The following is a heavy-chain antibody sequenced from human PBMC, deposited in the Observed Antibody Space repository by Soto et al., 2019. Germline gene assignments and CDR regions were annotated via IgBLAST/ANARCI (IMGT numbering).Heavy chain of an antibody. CDR3: ASLSPGYCSSTSCFPIDY. Sequence: GPLRLSCAAPVFTFSSYCMHWVRQAPGKGLVWVSRINSDGSSTSYADSVKGRFTISRDNAKNTLYLQMNSLRAEDTAVYYCASLSPGYCSSTSCFPIDYWGQGTLVTVSS. CDR1: VFTFSSYC. D-gene: IGHD2-2*01. V-gene: IGHV3-74*01. J-gene: IGHJ4*02. CDR2: INSDGSST.